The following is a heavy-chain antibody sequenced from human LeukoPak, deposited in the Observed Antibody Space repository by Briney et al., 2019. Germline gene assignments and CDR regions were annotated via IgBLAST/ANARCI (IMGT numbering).Heavy chain of an antibody. CDR2: ISGSGGST. CDR1: GFTFSSYA. D-gene: IGHD3-3*01. J-gene: IGHJ4*02. Sequence: GGSLRLSCAASGFTFSSYAMSWVRQAPGKGLEWVSAISGSGGSTYYADSVKGRFTISRDNSKNTLYLQMNSLRAEDTAVYYCAKSDGDFWSGYYLDCWGQGTLVTVSS. V-gene: IGHV3-23*01. CDR3: AKSDGDFWSGYYLDC.